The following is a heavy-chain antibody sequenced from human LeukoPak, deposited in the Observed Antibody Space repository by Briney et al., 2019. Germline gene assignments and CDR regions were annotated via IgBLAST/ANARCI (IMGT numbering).Heavy chain of an antibody. J-gene: IGHJ1*01. CDR3: ARDSSGYYPLEYFQH. CDR1: GFTFGDYG. Sequence: GGSLRLSCTGSGFTFGDYGMSWVRQAPGKGLEWVGFIRSKAYGGTTEYAASVKGRFTISRDDSKSIAYLQMNSLRAEDTAVYYCARDSSGYYPLEYFQHWGQGTLVTVSS. CDR2: IRSKAYGGTT. V-gene: IGHV3-49*04. D-gene: IGHD3-22*01.